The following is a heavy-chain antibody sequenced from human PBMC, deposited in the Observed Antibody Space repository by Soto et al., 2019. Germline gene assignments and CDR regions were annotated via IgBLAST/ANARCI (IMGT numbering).Heavy chain of an antibody. CDR3: ARGWDIGSSWYLDY. Sequence: GGSLRLSCAASGFTFSSYGMHWVRQAPGKGPEWVAVIWYDGSNKYYADSVKGRLTISRDNSKNTLYPQMNSLRAEDTAVCYCARGWDIGSSWYLDYWGQGTLVTVSS. V-gene: IGHV3-33*01. CDR1: GFTFSSYG. CDR2: IWYDGSNK. D-gene: IGHD6-13*01. J-gene: IGHJ4*02.